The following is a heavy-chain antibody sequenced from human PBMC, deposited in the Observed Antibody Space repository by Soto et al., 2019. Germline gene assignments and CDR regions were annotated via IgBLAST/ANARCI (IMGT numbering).Heavy chain of an antibody. CDR3: ARERSSGAFDI. J-gene: IGHJ3*02. Sequence: QVQLVQSGAEVKKPGASVKASAKLSGSTFPIYDLNGVRQATGQGLEWMGWMNPNSGNTAYAQKFQGRVTMTRNTSISTAYMELSSLRSEDTAVYYCARERSSGAFDIWGQGTMVTVSS. CDR2: MNPNSGNT. CDR1: GSTFPIYD. D-gene: IGHD1-26*01. V-gene: IGHV1-8*01.